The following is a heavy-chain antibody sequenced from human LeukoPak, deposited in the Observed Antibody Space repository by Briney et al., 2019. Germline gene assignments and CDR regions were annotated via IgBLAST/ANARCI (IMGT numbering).Heavy chain of an antibody. Sequence: ASVKVSCKASGYTFTNNFMHWVRQAPGQGLEWMGGIIPIFGTANYAQKFQGRVTITADKSTSTAYMELSSLRSEDTAVYYCARDAVAGTLVFFFDYWGQGTLVTVSS. D-gene: IGHD6-19*01. CDR1: GYTFTNNF. CDR3: ARDAVAGTLVFFFDY. J-gene: IGHJ4*02. CDR2: IIPIFGTA. V-gene: IGHV1-69*06.